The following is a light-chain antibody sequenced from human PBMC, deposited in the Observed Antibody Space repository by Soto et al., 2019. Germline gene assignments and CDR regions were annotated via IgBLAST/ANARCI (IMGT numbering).Light chain of an antibody. Sequence: QSALTQPRSVSGSPGQSVTISCTGTSSDVGGYNYVSWYQQHPGKAPKLMIYEVSKRPSGVPDRFSGSKSGNTASLTVSGLQADDEADYFCSSYAGSNVVFGGGTKVTVL. CDR1: SSDVGGYNY. V-gene: IGLV2-8*01. J-gene: IGLJ2*01. CDR2: EVS. CDR3: SSYAGSNVV.